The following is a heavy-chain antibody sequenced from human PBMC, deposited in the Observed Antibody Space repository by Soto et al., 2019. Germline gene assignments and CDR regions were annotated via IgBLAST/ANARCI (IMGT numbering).Heavy chain of an antibody. CDR1: GGTFSSYA. J-gene: IGHJ6*02. Sequence: QVQLVQSGAEVQKPGSSVKVSCKATGGTFSSYAISWVRQAPGQGLEWMGEIIPIFGTATYAQKFQGRVRLPADESSSTAAMELSSLRSEDTAVYYCATPIHFTVAPNYYYYYGMDVWGQGTTVTVSS. D-gene: IGHD3-3*02. CDR3: ATPIHFTVAPNYYYYYGMDV. CDR2: IIPIFGTA. V-gene: IGHV1-69*01.